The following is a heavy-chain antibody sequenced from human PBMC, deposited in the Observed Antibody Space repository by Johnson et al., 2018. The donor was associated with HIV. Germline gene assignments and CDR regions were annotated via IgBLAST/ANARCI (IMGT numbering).Heavy chain of an antibody. CDR3: ARDSGITEYSSSSYPYAFDI. CDR2: FHWNGGST. D-gene: IGHD6-6*01. V-gene: IGHV3-20*04. CDR1: GFSLDDYG. J-gene: IGHJ3*02. Sequence: VQLVESGGGVVRPGGSLRLSCEGSGFSLDDYGMSWVRQRPGKGLEWVSGFHWNGGSTGYADSVKGRFSSSRDNVKNSLYLQMNSLRAEDTAVYYCARDSGITEYSSSSYPYAFDIWGQGTMVTVSS.